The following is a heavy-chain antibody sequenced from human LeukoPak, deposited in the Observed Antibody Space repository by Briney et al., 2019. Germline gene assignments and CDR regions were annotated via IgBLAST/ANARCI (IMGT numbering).Heavy chain of an antibody. V-gene: IGHV4-39*01. CDR2: IYYSGST. CDR3: ARRNGTIFGVGGPVDY. D-gene: IGHD3-3*01. CDR1: GGSISSSSYY. Sequence: SETLSLTCTVSGGSISSSSYYWGWIRQPPGKGLEWIGSIYYSGSTYYNPSLKSRVTISVDTSKNQFSLKLSSVTAADTAVYYCARRNGTIFGVGGPVDYWGQGTLVTVSS. J-gene: IGHJ4*02.